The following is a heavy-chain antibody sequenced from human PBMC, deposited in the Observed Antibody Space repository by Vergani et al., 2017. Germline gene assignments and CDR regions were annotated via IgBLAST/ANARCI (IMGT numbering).Heavy chain of an antibody. CDR3: TTDPEAGFDP. CDR2: IKSKTDGGTT. Sequence: EVQLVESGGGLVKPGGSLRLSCAASGFTFSNAWMSWVRQAPGKGLEWVGRIKSKTDGGTTDYAAPVKGRCNISRDDSKNTLYRQMNSLKTEDTAVYYCTTDPEAGFDPWGQGTLVTVSS. J-gene: IGHJ5*02. CDR1: GFTFSNAW. V-gene: IGHV3-15*01.